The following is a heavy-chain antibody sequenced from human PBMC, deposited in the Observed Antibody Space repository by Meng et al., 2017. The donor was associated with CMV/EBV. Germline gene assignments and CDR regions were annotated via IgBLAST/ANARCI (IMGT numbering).Heavy chain of an antibody. J-gene: IGHJ6*02. D-gene: IGHD2-2*02. CDR3: AAALVPGGYCSSTSCYTGNYYYYYGMDV. CDR2: ISAYNGNT. Sequence: ASVKVSCKASGYTFTTYGINWVRQAPGQGLEWIGWISAYNGNTNYAQKLQGRVTMTTDTSTSTAYMELRSLRSDDTAVYYCAAALVPGGYCSSTSCYTGNYYYYYGMDVWGQGTTVTVSS. V-gene: IGHV1-18*01. CDR1: GYTFTTYG.